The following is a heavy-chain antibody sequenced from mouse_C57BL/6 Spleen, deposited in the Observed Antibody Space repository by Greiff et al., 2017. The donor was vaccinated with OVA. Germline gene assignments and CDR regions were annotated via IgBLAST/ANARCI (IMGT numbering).Heavy chain of an antibody. V-gene: IGHV1-82*01. CDR2: IYPGDGDT. CDR1: GYAFSSSW. D-gene: IGHD2-2*01. J-gene: IGHJ2*01. Sequence: VQGVESGPELVKPGASVKISCKASGYAFSSSWMNWVKQRPGKGLEWIGRIYPGDGDTNYNGKFKGKATLTADKSSSTAYMQLSSLTSEDSAVYFCARSNYGYDRNFDYWGQGTTLTVSS. CDR3: ARSNYGYDRNFDY.